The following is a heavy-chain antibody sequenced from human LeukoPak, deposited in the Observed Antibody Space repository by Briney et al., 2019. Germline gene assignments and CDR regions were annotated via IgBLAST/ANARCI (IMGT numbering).Heavy chain of an antibody. V-gene: IGHV3-20*04. J-gene: IGHJ3*02. CDR3: AREGIRECSSTSCFAAFDI. CDR1: GFTFDDYG. Sequence: GGSLRLSRAASGFTFDDYGMSWVRQAPGKGLEWVSGINWNGGSTGYADSVKGRFTISRDNAKNSLYLQMNSLRAEDTALYYCAREGIRECSSTSCFAAFDIWGQGTMVTVSS. CDR2: INWNGGST. D-gene: IGHD2-2*01.